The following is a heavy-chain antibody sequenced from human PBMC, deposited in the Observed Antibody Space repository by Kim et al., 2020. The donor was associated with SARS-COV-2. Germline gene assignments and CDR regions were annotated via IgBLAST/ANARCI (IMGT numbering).Heavy chain of an antibody. V-gene: IGHV4-34*01. CDR3: ARDYTMLWFGELVLDDY. D-gene: IGHD3-10*01. CDR2: INHSGST. Sequence: SETLSLTCAVYGGSFSGYYWSWIRQPPGKGLEWIGEINHSGSTNYNPSLKSRVTISVDTSKNQFSLKLSSVTAADTAVYYCARDYTMLWFGELVLDDYWGQGTLVTVSS. CDR1: GGSFSGYY. J-gene: IGHJ4*02.